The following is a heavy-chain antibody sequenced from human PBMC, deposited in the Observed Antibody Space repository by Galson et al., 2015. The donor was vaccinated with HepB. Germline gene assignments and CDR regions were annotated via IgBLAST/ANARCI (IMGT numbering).Heavy chain of an antibody. J-gene: IGHJ4*02. CDR3: ARDGSGSYYKHPVNFDY. V-gene: IGHV3-48*02. CDR1: GFTFSSYS. D-gene: IGHD3-10*01. Sequence: SLRLSCAASGFTFSSYSMNWVRQAPGKGLEWVSYISSSSSTIYYADSVKGRFTISRDNAKNSLYLQMNSLRDEDTAVYYCARDGSGSYYKHPVNFDYWGQGTLVTVSS. CDR2: ISSSSSTI.